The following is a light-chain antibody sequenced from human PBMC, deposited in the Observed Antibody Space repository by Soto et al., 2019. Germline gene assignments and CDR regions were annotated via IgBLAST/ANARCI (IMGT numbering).Light chain of an antibody. Sequence: DIQMTQAPSTLSASIGDRVIITCRASQSISHWLAWYQQKPGKAPKLLISDASILESGVPSRFSGSTSGTEFTLTISSLQPDDFATYYCQQYHTYRTVGQGTNVDSK. CDR3: QQYHTYRT. CDR1: QSISHW. V-gene: IGKV1-5*01. CDR2: DAS. J-gene: IGKJ1*01.